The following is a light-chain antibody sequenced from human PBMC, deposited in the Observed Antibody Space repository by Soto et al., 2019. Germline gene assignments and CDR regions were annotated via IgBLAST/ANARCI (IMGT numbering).Light chain of an antibody. CDR1: SSDVGAYNY. Sequence: QSALTQPAPVSWSPGRSITISCTGTSSDVGAYNYVSLYQQHPGKAPTLVISDVSNRPSWVSDGFSGSKSGNAASLTLSGLQAEDEPAYSCSSYTGGNLGVFAAGTKVPVL. CDR2: DVS. V-gene: IGLV2-14*03. CDR3: SSYTGGNLGV. J-gene: IGLJ1*01.